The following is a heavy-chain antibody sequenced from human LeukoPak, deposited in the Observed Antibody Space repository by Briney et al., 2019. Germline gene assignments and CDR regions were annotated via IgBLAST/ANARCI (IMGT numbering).Heavy chain of an antibody. D-gene: IGHD6-13*01. CDR1: GGSISTYY. Sequence: SETLSLTCTVSGGSISTYYWNWIRQPPGKGLEWIGYISNSGITTYNPSLKSRVTISVDSSKSQFSLKLDSVTAADTAVYYCARSGGYSSSWSLWGQGTLVTVSS. CDR2: ISNSGIT. CDR3: ARSGGYSSSWSL. V-gene: IGHV4-59*01. J-gene: IGHJ4*02.